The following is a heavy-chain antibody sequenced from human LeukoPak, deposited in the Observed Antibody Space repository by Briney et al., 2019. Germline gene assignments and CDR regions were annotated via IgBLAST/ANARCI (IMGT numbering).Heavy chain of an antibody. CDR1: GFTFSSYG. CDR2: ISYDGSNK. CDR3: AKSMYGSTSCYDY. D-gene: IGHD2-2*01. Sequence: GGSLRLSCAASGFTFSSYGMHWVRQAPGKGLEWVAVISYDGSNKYYADSVEGRFTISRDNSKNTLYLQMNSLRAEDTAVYYCAKSMYGSTSCYDYWGQGTLVTVSS. J-gene: IGHJ4*02. V-gene: IGHV3-30*18.